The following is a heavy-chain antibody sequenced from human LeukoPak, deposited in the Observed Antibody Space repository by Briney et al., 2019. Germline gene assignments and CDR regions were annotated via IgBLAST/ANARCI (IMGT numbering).Heavy chain of an antibody. CDR1: GFTFSDYY. CDR2: ISSSGSTI. D-gene: IGHD6-19*01. V-gene: IGHV3-11*01. CDR3: ARDHRWVSTTKYSSGWSASDY. Sequence: GGSLRLSCAASGFTFSDYYMSWIRQAPGKGLEWVSYISSSGSTIYYADSAKGRFTISRDNAKNSLYLQMNSLRAEDTAVYYCARDHRWVSTTKYSSGWSASDYWGQGTLVTVSS. J-gene: IGHJ4*02.